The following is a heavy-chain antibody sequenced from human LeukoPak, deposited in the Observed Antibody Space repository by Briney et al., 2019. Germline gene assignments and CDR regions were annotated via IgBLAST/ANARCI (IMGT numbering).Heavy chain of an antibody. J-gene: IGHJ4*02. Sequence: GGSLRLSCAASGFTFSNAWMNWVRQAPGKGLEWVGRIKSKSDDGTTDYAAPVKGRFSISRDDSKNTLYLQMNSLKTEDTAVYYCTTGYDFWSGRYMVGSYYFDYWGQGTLVTVSS. CDR3: TTGYDFWSGRYMVGSYYFDY. CDR1: GFTFSNAW. V-gene: IGHV3-15*07. D-gene: IGHD3-3*01. CDR2: IKSKSDDGTT.